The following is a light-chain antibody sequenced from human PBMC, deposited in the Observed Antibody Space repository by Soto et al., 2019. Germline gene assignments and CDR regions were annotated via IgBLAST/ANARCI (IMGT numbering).Light chain of an antibody. CDR1: QSVSRY. CDR3: QQYNNWPPIT. V-gene: IGKV3-15*01. Sequence: EILLTQSPATLSLSPGERATLSCRASQSVSRYLAWYQQKPGQAPRLFIYGASTRATGIPARFSGSGSGTEFTLTISSLQSEDFAIYYCQQYNNWPPITFGQGTRLEIK. J-gene: IGKJ5*01. CDR2: GAS.